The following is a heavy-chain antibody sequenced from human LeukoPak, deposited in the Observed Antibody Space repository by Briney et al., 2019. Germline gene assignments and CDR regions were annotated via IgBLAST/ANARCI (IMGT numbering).Heavy chain of an antibody. CDR3: AKDRGYDVLTGMNYFDP. CDR1: GFIFSDYY. CDR2: IDLSGNVK. D-gene: IGHD3-9*01. Sequence: GGSLRLSCAASGFIFSDYYMSWVRQAPGKGLEWLSYIDLSGNVKYYIDSVKGRFTISRDNAKNSLHLQMDSLRAEDTAVYFCAKDRGYDVLTGMNYFDPWGQGTLVTVSS. V-gene: IGHV3-11*04. J-gene: IGHJ5*02.